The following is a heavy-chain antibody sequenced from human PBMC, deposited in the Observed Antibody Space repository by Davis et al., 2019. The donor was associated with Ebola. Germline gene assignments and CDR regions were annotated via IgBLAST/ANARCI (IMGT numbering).Heavy chain of an antibody. D-gene: IGHD2-2*01. Sequence: SETLSLTCTVSGGSINSNYWSWIRQPPGKGLEWIGHVLYTWTTAYNPSLHNRVSMSLDTSKNQFSLKLSSVTAADTAVYYCARPSYPPKWGQGTLVTVSS. CDR1: GGSINSNY. V-gene: IGHV4-59*08. CDR3: ARPSYPPK. J-gene: IGHJ4*02. CDR2: VLYTWTT.